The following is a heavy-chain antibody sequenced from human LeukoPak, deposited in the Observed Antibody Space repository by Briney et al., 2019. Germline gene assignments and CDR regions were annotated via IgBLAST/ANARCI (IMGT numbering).Heavy chain of an antibody. D-gene: IGHD2-21*01. CDR1: GFTFTAYA. Sequence: GESLRLSCVASGFTFTAYAMHWVRQAPGKGLEWVAVAPHEGGDNYYPDSVKGRFTISRDNGKNCLYLQMNSLRTEDTAVYFCVTGGDFYYAHWGQGTLVTVSS. CDR2: APHEGGDN. CDR3: VTGGDFYYAH. V-gene: IGHV3-30*01. J-gene: IGHJ4*02.